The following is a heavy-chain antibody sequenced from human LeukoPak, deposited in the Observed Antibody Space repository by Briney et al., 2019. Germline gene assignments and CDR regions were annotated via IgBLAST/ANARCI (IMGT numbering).Heavy chain of an antibody. J-gene: IGHJ4*02. CDR2: INHSGST. Sequence: PSETLSLTCAVYGGSFSGYYWSWIRQPPGKGLEWIGEINHSGSTYYNPSLKSRVTISVDTSKNQFSLKLSSVTAADTAVYYCARDGFDDILTGYYPDYWGQGTLVTVSS. D-gene: IGHD3-9*01. V-gene: IGHV4-34*01. CDR3: ARDGFDDILTGYYPDY. CDR1: GGSFSGYY.